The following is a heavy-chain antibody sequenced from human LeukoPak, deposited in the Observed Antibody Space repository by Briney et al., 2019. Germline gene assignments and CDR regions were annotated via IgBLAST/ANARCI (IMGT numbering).Heavy chain of an antibody. CDR3: AKDGGERLRYFDWLLSEDYYFDY. CDR2: LSAGGDTT. J-gene: IGHJ4*02. V-gene: IGHV3-23*01. D-gene: IGHD3-9*01. Sequence: GGALRLSCAASGFIFSNYDMAWVRQTPEKGLEWVSGLSAGGDTTYYADSVKGRFSISRDISKNTLYLQMNSLRAEDTAVYYCAKDGGERLRYFDWLLSEDYYFDYWGQGTLVTVSS. CDR1: GFIFSNYD.